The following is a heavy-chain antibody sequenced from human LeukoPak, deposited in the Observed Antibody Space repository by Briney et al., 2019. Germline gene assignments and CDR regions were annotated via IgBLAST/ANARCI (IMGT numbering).Heavy chain of an antibody. CDR1: VDSLSIYF. V-gene: IGHV4-4*07. D-gene: IGHD4-17*01. CDR2: IYTSGST. CDR3: ARDPADYGDYVRWFAP. Sequence: SETLSLTPMDPVDSLSIYFWCCIRQPAGKGLEWVGRIYTSGSTNYNPSLKSRVTISVDKSNNQFSLKLSSVTAADTGVYYCARDPADYGDYVRWFAPWGQGTLVTVSS. J-gene: IGHJ5*02.